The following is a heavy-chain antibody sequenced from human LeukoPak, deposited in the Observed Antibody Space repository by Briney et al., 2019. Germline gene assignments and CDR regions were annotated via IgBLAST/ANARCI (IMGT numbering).Heavy chain of an antibody. Sequence: GGSLRLSCAASGFTFSSYAMHWVRQAPGKGLEWVAVISYDGSNKYYADSVKGRFTISRDNSKNTLYLQMNSLRAEDTAVYYCARDHGATLAREYYFDYWGQGTLVTVSS. CDR3: ARDHGATLAREYYFDY. V-gene: IGHV3-30-3*01. CDR1: GFTFSSYA. J-gene: IGHJ4*02. D-gene: IGHD5-12*01. CDR2: ISYDGSNK.